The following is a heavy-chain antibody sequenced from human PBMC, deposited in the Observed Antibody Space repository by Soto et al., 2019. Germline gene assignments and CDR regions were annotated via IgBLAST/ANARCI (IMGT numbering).Heavy chain of an antibody. CDR1: GFTFSNAW. Sequence: GGSLRLSCAASGFTFSNAWMSWVRQAPGKGLEWVGRIKSKTDGGTTDYAAPVKGRFTISRDDSKNTLYLQMNSLKTEDTAVYYCFITMIVMVINRPDYWGQGTLVTVSS. J-gene: IGHJ4*02. CDR2: IKSKTDGGTT. CDR3: FITMIVMVINRPDY. D-gene: IGHD3-22*01. V-gene: IGHV3-15*01.